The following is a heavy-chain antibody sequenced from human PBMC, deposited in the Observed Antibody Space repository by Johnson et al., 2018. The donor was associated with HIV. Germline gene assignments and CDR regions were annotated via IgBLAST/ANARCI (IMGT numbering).Heavy chain of an antibody. D-gene: IGHD6-6*01. J-gene: IGHJ3*02. CDR2: INWTGGST. CDR3: ARDGRGEQLVDQGDAFDI. Sequence: VQLVESGGGLVQPGGSLRLSCAASGFTFSSYWMSWVRQAPGKGLEWVSGINWTGGSTAYGDSVKGRCTISRDNAKNSLYLQMNSLRAEDTALYFCARDGRGEQLVDQGDAFDIWGQGTMVTVSS. V-gene: IGHV3-20*04. CDR1: GFTFSSYW.